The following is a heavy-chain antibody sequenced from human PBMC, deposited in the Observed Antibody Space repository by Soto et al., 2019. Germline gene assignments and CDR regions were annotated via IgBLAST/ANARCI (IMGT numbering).Heavy chain of an antibody. V-gene: IGHV3-30*18. D-gene: IGHD3-16*02. Sequence: QVQMVESGGGVVQPGRSLRLSCAASGFTFSSYAMHWVRQAPGKGLEWVAIMSYDGNNQYYADSVKGRFTISRDNFKNMLHLQMNSLRAEVTAVYYCAKALGELSPESFDYWGQGILVTVSS. CDR1: GFTFSSYA. CDR3: AKALGELSPESFDY. J-gene: IGHJ4*02. CDR2: MSYDGNNQ.